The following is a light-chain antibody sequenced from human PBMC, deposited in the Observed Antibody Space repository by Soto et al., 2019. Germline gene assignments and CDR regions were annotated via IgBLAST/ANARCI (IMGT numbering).Light chain of an antibody. CDR1: QTISSY. CDR3: QQSYTPLT. Sequence: DIQMTQSPSSLSASVGDRVTITCRASQTISSYLNWYQQKPGKAPKLLIYAASSLQSGVQSRFSGSGSGTDFTLTISSLQPEDFATYYCQQSYTPLTFGGGTKVEIK. J-gene: IGKJ4*01. CDR2: AAS. V-gene: IGKV1-39*01.